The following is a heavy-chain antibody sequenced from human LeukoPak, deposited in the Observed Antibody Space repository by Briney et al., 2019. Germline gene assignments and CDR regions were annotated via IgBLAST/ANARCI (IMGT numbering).Heavy chain of an antibody. V-gene: IGHV3-23*01. J-gene: IGHJ5*02. CDR2: ISGSGGST. CDR3: AKDGRITMVRGVIWFDP. CDR1: GFTFSSYA. Sequence: GGSLRLSCAASGFTFSSYAMSWVRQAPGKGLEWVSAISGSGGSTYYADSVKGRFTISRDNSKNTLYLQMNSLRAEDTAVYYCAKDGRITMVRGVIWFDPWGQGTLVTVSS. D-gene: IGHD3-10*01.